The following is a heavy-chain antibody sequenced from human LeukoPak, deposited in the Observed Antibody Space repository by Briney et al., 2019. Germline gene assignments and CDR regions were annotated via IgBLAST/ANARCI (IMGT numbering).Heavy chain of an antibody. J-gene: IGHJ3*02. Sequence: PSETLSLTCTVSGGSISSSSYYWGWIRQPPGKGLEWIGSIYYSGSTYYNPSLKSRVTISVDTSKNQLSLKLSSVTAADTAVYYCARPIPYYDCWSGRGEDAFDIWGQGTMVTVSS. V-gene: IGHV4-39*01. CDR3: ARPIPYYDCWSGRGEDAFDI. CDR1: GGSISSSSYY. CDR2: IYYSGST. D-gene: IGHD3-3*01.